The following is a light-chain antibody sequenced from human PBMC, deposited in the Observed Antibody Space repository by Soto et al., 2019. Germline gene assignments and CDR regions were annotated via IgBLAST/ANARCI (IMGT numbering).Light chain of an antibody. V-gene: IGKV3-20*01. CDR1: QSFGSTS. Sequence: EFVLTQSPGTLSLSPGERATLSCRASQSFGSTSLAWYQQKPGQSPRLLIYGASSRATDIPDRFSGSGSGTDFTLTISRLEPEDFAVYYCQQYGSSPSGRFGQGTKVEI. CDR3: QQYGSSPSGR. CDR2: GAS. J-gene: IGKJ1*01.